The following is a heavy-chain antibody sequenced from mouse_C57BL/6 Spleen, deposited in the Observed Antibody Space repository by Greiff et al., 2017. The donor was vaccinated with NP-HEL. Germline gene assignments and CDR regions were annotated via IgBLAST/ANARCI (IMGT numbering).Heavy chain of an antibody. V-gene: IGHV1-64*01. CDR3: ANNPYITTVVATDY. J-gene: IGHJ2*01. CDR2: IHPNSGST. Sequence: QVQLKQPGAELVKPGASVTLSCKASGYTFTSYWMHWVKQRPGQGLEWIGMIHPNSGSTNYNEKFKSKATLTVDKSSSTAYMQLSSLTSEDSAVYYCANNPYITTVVATDYWGQGTTLTVSS. CDR1: GYTFTSYW. D-gene: IGHD1-1*01.